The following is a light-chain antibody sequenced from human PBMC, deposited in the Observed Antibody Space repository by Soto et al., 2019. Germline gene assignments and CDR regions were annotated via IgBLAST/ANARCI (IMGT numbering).Light chain of an antibody. CDR3: GTWDSSLSAVV. Sequence: QSVLTQPPSVSAAAGQKVIVSCSGSRSNIGKNYVSWYQQLPGTAPKLLIYDNNKRPSGIPDRFSGSKSGTSATLGITGLQTGDEADYYCGTWDSSLSAVVFGGGTKLTVL. V-gene: IGLV1-51*01. CDR2: DNN. CDR1: RSNIGKNY. J-gene: IGLJ2*01.